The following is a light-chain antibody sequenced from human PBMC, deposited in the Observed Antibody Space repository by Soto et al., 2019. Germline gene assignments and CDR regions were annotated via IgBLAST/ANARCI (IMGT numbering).Light chain of an antibody. Sequence: EIVLTQSPGTLSLSPVERATFSCMASQSVSSNLAWYQQKPGQAPRLLIYGASIRATGIPARFSGSGSGTEFTLTISSLQSEDFAVYYCQHYNNWPPWTFGQGTKVDIK. CDR1: QSVSSN. CDR3: QHYNNWPPWT. J-gene: IGKJ1*01. CDR2: GAS. V-gene: IGKV3-15*01.